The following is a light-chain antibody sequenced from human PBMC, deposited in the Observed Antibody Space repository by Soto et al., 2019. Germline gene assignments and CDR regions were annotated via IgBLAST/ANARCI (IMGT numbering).Light chain of an antibody. Sequence: QSALTQPPSVSGAPGQRVTISCTGSSSNIGAGYDVHWYQRLPGTAPKLLIYGNSNRPSGVPDRFSGSKSGTSASLAITGLQAEDEADYYCQSYDSSLSGSGVFGTGTKATVL. V-gene: IGLV1-40*01. CDR1: SSNIGAGYD. CDR3: QSYDSSLSGSGV. J-gene: IGLJ1*01. CDR2: GNS.